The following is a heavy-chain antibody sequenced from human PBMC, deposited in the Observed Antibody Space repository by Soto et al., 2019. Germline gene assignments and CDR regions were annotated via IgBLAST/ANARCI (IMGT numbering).Heavy chain of an antibody. D-gene: IGHD2-15*01. CDR2: ISSTSTYI. Sequence: EVQLVESGGGLVKPGGSLRLSCAASGFTFSSYNMNWVRQAPGKGLECVSSISSTSTYIYYADSVKGRFTISRDNAKNSLYLQMNSLTAEDTAVYYCARGAERVVAALFDSWGQGTLVTVSS. J-gene: IGHJ4*02. CDR1: GFTFSSYN. CDR3: ARGAERVVAALFDS. V-gene: IGHV3-21*01.